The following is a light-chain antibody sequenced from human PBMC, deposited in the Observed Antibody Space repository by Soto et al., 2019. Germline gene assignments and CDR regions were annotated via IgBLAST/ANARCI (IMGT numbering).Light chain of an antibody. CDR2: DAS. Sequence: DIQMTQSPSSLSASVGDRVTITCRASQSISTYLNWYQQKPVKAPELLIYDASSLQSGVPSRFSGSGSGTHFTLTISSLQPDDFATYSCQQSFATPYTFGQGTKLDIK. V-gene: IGKV1-39*01. CDR1: QSISTY. J-gene: IGKJ2*01. CDR3: QQSFATPYT.